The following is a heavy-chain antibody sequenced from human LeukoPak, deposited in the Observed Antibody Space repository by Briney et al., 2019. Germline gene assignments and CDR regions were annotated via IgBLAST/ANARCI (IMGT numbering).Heavy chain of an antibody. CDR3: AKYAPPTTVVTRFFDY. CDR2: IGYSGGDI. Sequence: GGSLRLSCAASGFTFSSYAMTWVRQAPGKGLEWVSVIGYSGGDIQYADSVKGRFTISRDNSKNTLYLQMNSLRVEDTAVYYCAKYAPPTTVVTRFFDYWGQGALVTVSS. J-gene: IGHJ4*02. D-gene: IGHD4-23*01. V-gene: IGHV3-23*01. CDR1: GFTFSSYA.